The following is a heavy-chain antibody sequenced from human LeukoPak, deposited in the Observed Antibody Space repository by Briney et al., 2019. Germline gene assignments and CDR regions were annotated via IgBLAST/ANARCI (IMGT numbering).Heavy chain of an antibody. J-gene: IGHJ6*03. V-gene: IGHV4-34*01. CDR3: ARGRYYYVDV. CDR1: GGSFSGYY. Sequence: SETLSLTCAVYGGSFSGYYWSWIRQPPGKGLEWIGEINHSGSTNYNPSLKSRVTISVATSKNQFSLKLSSVTAADTAVYYCARGRYYYVDVWGKGTTVTVSS. CDR2: INHSGST.